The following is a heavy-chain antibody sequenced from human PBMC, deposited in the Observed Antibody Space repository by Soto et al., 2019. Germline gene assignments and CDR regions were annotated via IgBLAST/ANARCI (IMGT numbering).Heavy chain of an antibody. CDR2: IYYSGIT. CDR3: ARHGSN. CDR1: GVSISNSSYY. V-gene: IGHV4-39*01. Sequence: QLQLQESGPGLVKPSETLSLTCTVSGVSISNSSYYWGWIRRPPGKGLAWIGTIYYSGITYYNPSLKSRVTLSVDTSKNQFSLKLTSVTAADTAVYYCARHGSNWGQGTLVTVSS. J-gene: IGHJ4*02.